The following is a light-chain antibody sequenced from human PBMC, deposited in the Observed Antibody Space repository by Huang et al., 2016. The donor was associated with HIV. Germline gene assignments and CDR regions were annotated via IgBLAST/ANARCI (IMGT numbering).Light chain of an antibody. CDR3: QQYNNWPPWT. CDR1: QSVRSS. J-gene: IGKJ1*01. V-gene: IGKV3-15*01. CDR2: GAS. Sequence: EIVMTQSPATLSVSPGERATLSCRASQSVRSSLAWYQQKPGQAPRRLIYGASTRATGIPARVSGSGSGTEFTLTISSLQSEDFAVYYCQQYNNWPPWTFGQGTKVEIK.